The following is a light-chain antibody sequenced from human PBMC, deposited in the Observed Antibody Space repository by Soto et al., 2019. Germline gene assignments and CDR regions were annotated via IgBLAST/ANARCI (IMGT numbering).Light chain of an antibody. CDR1: QSVSSY. V-gene: IGKV3-11*01. Sequence: ETRLTQSPATLSMYHEERATLSCRASQSVSSYLAWYQQKPGQPPRLLIYDKSNRATGIPARFAGGGSGTDFNLTSSSLAPEDCAVYCCQQRSNWPTFCQGTKVDVK. CDR3: QQRSNWPT. J-gene: IGKJ1*01. CDR2: DKS.